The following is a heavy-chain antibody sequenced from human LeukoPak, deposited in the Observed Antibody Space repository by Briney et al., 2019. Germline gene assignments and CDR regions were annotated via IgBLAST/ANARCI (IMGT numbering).Heavy chain of an antibody. J-gene: IGHJ5*02. CDR3: IVFGDSNH. CDR2: THSSGGT. CDR1: GFIGSHNY. V-gene: IGHV3-53*01. Sequence: GGSLRLSCAASGFIGSHNYMSWVRQAPGKGLEWVSATHSSGGTYYADSVKGRFTISRDTSKNTLYLQINSLSVEDTAVYYCIVFGDSNHWGQGTLVTVSS. D-gene: IGHD4-17*01.